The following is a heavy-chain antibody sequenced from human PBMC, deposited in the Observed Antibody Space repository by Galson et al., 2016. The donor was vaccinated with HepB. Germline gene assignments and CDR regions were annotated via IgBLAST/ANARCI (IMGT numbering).Heavy chain of an antibody. D-gene: IGHD1-1*01. V-gene: IGHV3-23*01. CDR2: ISGSDGSK. J-gene: IGHJ4*02. CDR3: AKATATSWASFDY. Sequence: SLRLSCAASGFTFSPYAMNWVRQAPGKGLEWVSTISGSDGSKYYADSVKGRFTTSRDNSKNTLYLQMNSLRAEDTAVYYCAKATATSWASFDYWGQGTLVTVSS. CDR1: GFTFSPYA.